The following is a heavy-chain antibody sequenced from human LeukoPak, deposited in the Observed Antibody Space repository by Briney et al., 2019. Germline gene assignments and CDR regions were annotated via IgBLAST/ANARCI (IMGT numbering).Heavy chain of an antibody. Sequence: ASVEVSCKASGYTFTGYYTHWVRQAPGQGLEWMGWINPDSGGTNYAQKFQGRVTMTRDTSISTAYMELSRLRSDDTAVYYCARGLGGAPAGGYWGQGTLVTVSS. CDR3: ARGLGGAPAGGY. J-gene: IGHJ4*02. V-gene: IGHV1-2*02. CDR1: GYTFTGYY. CDR2: INPDSGGT. D-gene: IGHD1-26*01.